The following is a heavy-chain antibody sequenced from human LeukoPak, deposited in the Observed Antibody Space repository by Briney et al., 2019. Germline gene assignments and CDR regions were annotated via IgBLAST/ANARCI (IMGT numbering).Heavy chain of an antibody. CDR2: ISSSGSTI. J-gene: IGHJ4*02. D-gene: IGHD6-13*01. CDR1: GFTFSSYE. V-gene: IGHV3-48*03. CDR3: ARDSSSWYGEDYFDY. Sequence: GGSLRLSCAASGFTFSSYEMNWVRQAPGKGLEWVSYISSSGSTIYYADSVKGRFTISRDNAKNSLYLQMNSLRAEDTAVYYCARDSSSWYGEDYFDYWGQGTPVTVSS.